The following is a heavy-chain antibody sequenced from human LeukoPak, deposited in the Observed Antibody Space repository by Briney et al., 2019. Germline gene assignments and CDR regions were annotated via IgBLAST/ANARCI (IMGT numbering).Heavy chain of an antibody. D-gene: IGHD2-8*01. V-gene: IGHV1-69*13. Sequence: SVKVSCKASGGTFSSYAISWVRQAPGQGLEWMGGIIPIFGTANYAQKFQGRVTITADESTSTAYMELSSLRSEDTAVYYCASPRLYRPDYYYYMDVWSKGTTVTVSS. CDR1: GGTFSSYA. J-gene: IGHJ6*03. CDR2: IIPIFGTA. CDR3: ASPRLYRPDYYYYMDV.